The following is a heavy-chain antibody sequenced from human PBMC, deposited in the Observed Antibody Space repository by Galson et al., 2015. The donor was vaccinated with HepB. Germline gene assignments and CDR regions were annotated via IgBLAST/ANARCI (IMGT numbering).Heavy chain of an antibody. CDR3: ARGFSNRWPYYYYYMDV. V-gene: IGHV3-30-3*01. D-gene: IGHD6-13*01. CDR1: EFAFNTYT. J-gene: IGHJ6*03. CDR2: ISSDGSDT. Sequence: SLRLSCAASEFAFNTYTMHWVRQAPGKGLEWVAVISSDGSDTYYADSVKGRFTISRDNSKNTLYLQMNTLSSEDTAVYYCARGFSNRWPYYYYYMDVWGKGTTVIVSS.